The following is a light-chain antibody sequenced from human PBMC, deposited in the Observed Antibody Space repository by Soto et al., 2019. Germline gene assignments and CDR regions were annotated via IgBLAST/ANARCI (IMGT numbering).Light chain of an antibody. Sequence: DIQMTQSPSSLSASIGDRVTITCRASQGIGVRLAWFQQKPGKAPQFLIQAASSLQSGVPSRFSGSGSGTEFILTINSLQPEDVAAYYCLQVNSFPRTFGQGTKV. CDR3: LQVNSFPRT. V-gene: IGKV1-12*01. J-gene: IGKJ1*01. CDR1: QGIGVR. CDR2: AAS.